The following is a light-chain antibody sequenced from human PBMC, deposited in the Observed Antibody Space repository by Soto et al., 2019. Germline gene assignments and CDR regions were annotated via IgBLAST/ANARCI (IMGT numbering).Light chain of an antibody. V-gene: IGLV2-14*03. Sequence: SVLTQPASVSRSPGQSITISCTVTSRDVGGYNYVSWYQHHPGKAPRLIIFDISNRPSGISNRFSGSKSGNTASLTFSGLQAEDEADYYCISYTSSSPYVFGTGTRSPS. CDR3: ISYTSSSPYV. CDR2: DIS. CDR1: SRDVGGYNY. J-gene: IGLJ1*01.